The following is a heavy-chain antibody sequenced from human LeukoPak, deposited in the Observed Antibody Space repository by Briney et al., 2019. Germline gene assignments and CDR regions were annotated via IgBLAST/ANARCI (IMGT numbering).Heavy chain of an antibody. D-gene: IGHD1-14*01. CDR2: ISYDGSNK. CDR1: GFTFSSYA. J-gene: IGHJ4*02. Sequence: GGSLRLSCAASGFTFSSYAMHWVRQAPGKGLEWVAVISYDGSNKYYADSVKGRFTISRDNSKNTLYLQMNSLRAEDTAVYYCARLITGPYYFDYWGQGTLVTVSS. CDR3: ARLITGPYYFDY. V-gene: IGHV3-30*04.